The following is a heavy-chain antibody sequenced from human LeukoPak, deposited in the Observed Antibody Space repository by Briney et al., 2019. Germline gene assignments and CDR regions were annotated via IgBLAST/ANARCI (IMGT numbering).Heavy chain of an antibody. CDR1: GGSISSGGYY. D-gene: IGHD7-27*01. CDR2: IYYSGST. J-gene: IGHJ6*04. Sequence: SETLSLTCIVSGGSISSGGYYWSWIRQHPGTGLEWIGYIYYSGSTYYNPSLKSRVTISVDTSKNQFSLKLSSVTAADTAVYYCAASYGDLYYYYYGMDVWGKGTTVTVSS. V-gene: IGHV4-31*03. CDR3: AASYGDLYYYYYGMDV.